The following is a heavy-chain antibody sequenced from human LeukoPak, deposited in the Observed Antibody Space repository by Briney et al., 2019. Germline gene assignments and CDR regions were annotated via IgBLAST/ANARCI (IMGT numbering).Heavy chain of an antibody. CDR2: INHSGST. V-gene: IGHV4-34*01. Sequence: SETLSLTCAVSGGSFSGYYWSWIRQPPGKGLEWIGEINHSGSTNYNPSLKSRVTISVDTSKNQLSLKLSSVTAADTAVYYCARRYYYGSGGFDPWGQGTLVTVSS. J-gene: IGHJ5*02. CDR3: ARRYYYGSGGFDP. CDR1: GGSFSGYY. D-gene: IGHD3-10*01.